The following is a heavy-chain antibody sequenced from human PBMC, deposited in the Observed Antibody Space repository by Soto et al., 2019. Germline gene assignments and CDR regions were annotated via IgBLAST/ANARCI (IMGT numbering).Heavy chain of an antibody. V-gene: IGHV4-39*02. D-gene: IGHD1-26*01. CDR3: ATQEVGGSYVYTFDP. CDR2: IYYSGST. Sequence: QLQLQESGPGLVKPSETLSLTCTVSGGSISSSSYYWGWIRQPPGKGLEWIGSIYYSGSTYYNPSLKRRVTISVDTSKTHFSLKLSSVTAADTAVYYCATQEVGGSYVYTFDPWGQGTLVTVSS. J-gene: IGHJ5*02. CDR1: GGSISSSSYY.